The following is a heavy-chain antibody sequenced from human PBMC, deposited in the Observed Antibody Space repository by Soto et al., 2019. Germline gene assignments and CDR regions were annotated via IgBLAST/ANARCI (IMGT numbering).Heavy chain of an antibody. V-gene: IGHV4-59*01. D-gene: IGHD2-2*01. Sequence: SETLSLACTVSGGSISSYYWSWIRQPPGKGLEWIGYIYYSGSTNYNPSLKSRVTISVDTSKNQFSLKLSSVTAADTAVYYCARDQVPAALLGWLDPWGQGTLVTVS. CDR2: IYYSGST. CDR3: ARDQVPAALLGWLDP. CDR1: GGSISSYY. J-gene: IGHJ5*02.